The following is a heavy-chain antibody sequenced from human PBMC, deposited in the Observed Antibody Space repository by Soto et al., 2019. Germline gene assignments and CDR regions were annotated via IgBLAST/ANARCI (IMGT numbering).Heavy chain of an antibody. V-gene: IGHV3-30*03. J-gene: IGHJ4*02. CDR1: GFTFSSYG. CDR3: ASQSFSEWLGFLDY. D-gene: IGHD3-3*01. Sequence: GGSLRLSCAASGFTFSSYGMHWVRQAPGKGLEWVAVISYDGSNKYYADSVKGRFTISRDNSKNTLYLQMNSLRAEDTAVYYCASQSFSEWLGFLDYWGQGTLVTVSS. CDR2: ISYDGSNK.